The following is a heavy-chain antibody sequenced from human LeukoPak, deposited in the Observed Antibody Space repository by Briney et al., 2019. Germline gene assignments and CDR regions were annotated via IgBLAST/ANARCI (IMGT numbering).Heavy chain of an antibody. CDR2: ISGSGGST. J-gene: IGHJ4*02. V-gene: IGHV3-23*01. CDR3: AKGGYSYGSKFDY. D-gene: IGHD5-18*01. Sequence: GGSLRLSCAASGFTFSSYGMSWVRQAPGKGLEWVSAISGSGGSTYYADSVKGRFTFSRDNSKNTLYLQMNSLRAEDTAVYYCAKGGYSYGSKFDYWGQGTLVTVSS. CDR1: GFTFSSYG.